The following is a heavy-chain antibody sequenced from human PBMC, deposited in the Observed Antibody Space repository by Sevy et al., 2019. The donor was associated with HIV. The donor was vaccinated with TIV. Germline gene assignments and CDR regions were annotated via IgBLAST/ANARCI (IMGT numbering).Heavy chain of an antibody. V-gene: IGHV5-51*01. D-gene: IGHD3-22*01. CDR2: IYPADSDT. CDR1: GYSFTSYW. J-gene: IGHJ1*01. Sequence: GESLKISCKGSGYSFTSYWIGWVRQMPGKGLEWMGIIYPADSDTRYSPSFQGQVTISADKSISTAYLQWSSLKASDTAMYYCASLPYYYDSSGYYYLEYFQHWGQGTLVTVSS. CDR3: ASLPYYYDSSGYYYLEYFQH.